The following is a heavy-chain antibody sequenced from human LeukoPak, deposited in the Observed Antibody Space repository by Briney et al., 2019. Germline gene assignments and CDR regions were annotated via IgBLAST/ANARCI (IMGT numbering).Heavy chain of an antibody. J-gene: IGHJ4*02. CDR3: ARNLEDTAAGTAPFDY. CDR2: ISYDGSNK. D-gene: IGHD6-13*01. V-gene: IGHV3-30-3*01. Sequence: PGGSLRLSCAASGFTFSSYAMHWVRQAPGKGLEWVAVISYDGSNKYYADSVKGRFTISRDNSKNTLYLQMNSLRAEDTAVYYCARNLEDTAAGTAPFDYWGQGTLVTASS. CDR1: GFTFSSYA.